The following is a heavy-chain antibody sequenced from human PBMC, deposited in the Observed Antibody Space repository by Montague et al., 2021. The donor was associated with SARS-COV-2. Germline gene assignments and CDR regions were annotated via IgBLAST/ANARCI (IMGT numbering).Heavy chain of an antibody. CDR1: GGSFSAYY. CDR3: ARTDYISSWFGDKKWFDP. D-gene: IGHD6-13*01. Sequence: SETLSLTCAVYGGSFSAYYWSWIRQPPGKGLEWIGEINHSGSTNYNPSLKSRVTISVDTSKNQFSLKLSSVTAADTAVYYCARTDYISSWFGDKKWFDPWGQGTLVSVSS. V-gene: IGHV4-34*01. CDR2: INHSGST. J-gene: IGHJ5*02.